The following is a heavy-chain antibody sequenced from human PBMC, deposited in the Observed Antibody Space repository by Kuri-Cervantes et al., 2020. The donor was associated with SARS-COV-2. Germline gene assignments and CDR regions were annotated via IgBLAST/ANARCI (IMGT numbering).Heavy chain of an antibody. J-gene: IGHJ6*02. CDR2: ISSSSSYI. CDR3: ARDEVVVVPAAISGWYYYGMDV. V-gene: IGHV3-21*01. Sequence: GGSLRLSCAASGFTFSSYAMHWVRQAPGKGLEWVSSISSSSSYIYYADSVKGRFTISRDNAKNSLYLQMNSLRAEDTAVYYCARDEVVVVPAAISGWYYYGMDVWGQGTTVTVSS. CDR1: GFTFSSYA. D-gene: IGHD2-2*02.